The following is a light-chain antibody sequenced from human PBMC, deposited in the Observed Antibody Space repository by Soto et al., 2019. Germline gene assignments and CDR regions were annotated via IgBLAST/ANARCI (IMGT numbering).Light chain of an antibody. Sequence: DIQMTQSPSTLPASVGDRVTITCRASQSIGTWLAWYQQKPGKAPKLLIYDASTLESGVPSRFSVSGSGTEFTLTISSLQPDDFAPSYCQQYDTYSMYTFGPGTKLEIK. V-gene: IGKV1-5*01. CDR2: DAS. J-gene: IGKJ2*01. CDR1: QSIGTW. CDR3: QQYDTYSMYT.